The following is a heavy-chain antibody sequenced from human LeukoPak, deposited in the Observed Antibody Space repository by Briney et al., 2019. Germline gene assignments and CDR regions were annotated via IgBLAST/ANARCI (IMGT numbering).Heavy chain of an antibody. CDR1: GYTFTNYY. V-gene: IGHV1-46*01. CDR3: AGEPAYGDYFFVGGWFDP. Sequence: GASVKISCKASGYTFTNYYIHWVRQAPGQRLEWVGLINPNGGSTGYAQKFQGRVTVTTDTSTSTVYMELNSLGSEDTAVYYCAGEPAYGDYFFVGGWFDPWGQGTLVTVSS. CDR2: INPNGGST. D-gene: IGHD4-17*01. J-gene: IGHJ5*02.